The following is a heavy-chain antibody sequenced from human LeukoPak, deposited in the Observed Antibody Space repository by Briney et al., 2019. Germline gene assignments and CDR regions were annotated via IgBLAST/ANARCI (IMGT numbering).Heavy chain of an antibody. Sequence: GASVKVSCKASGYTFTSYGISWVRQAPGQGLEWMGGIIPIFGTANYAQKFQGRVTITADESTSTAYMELSSLRSEDTAVYYCARDEKTRYYYDSSGYYYDWGQGTLVTVSS. V-gene: IGHV1-69*13. CDR3: ARDEKTRYYYDSSGYYYD. D-gene: IGHD3-22*01. J-gene: IGHJ4*02. CDR2: IIPIFGTA. CDR1: GYTFTSYG.